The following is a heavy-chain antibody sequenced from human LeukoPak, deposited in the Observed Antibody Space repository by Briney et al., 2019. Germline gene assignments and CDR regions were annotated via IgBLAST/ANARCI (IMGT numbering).Heavy chain of an antibody. J-gene: IGHJ4*02. V-gene: IGHV1-2*02. CDR3: ASSLGYSYGYYFDY. CDR2: INPNSGGT. D-gene: IGHD5-18*01. CDR1: GYTFTGYY. Sequence: ASVKVSCKASGYTFTGYYMHWVRQAPGQGLEWMGWINPNSGGTNYAQKFQGRVTMTRDTSISTAYMELSSLRSEDTAVYYCASSLGYSYGYYFDYWGQGTLVTVSS.